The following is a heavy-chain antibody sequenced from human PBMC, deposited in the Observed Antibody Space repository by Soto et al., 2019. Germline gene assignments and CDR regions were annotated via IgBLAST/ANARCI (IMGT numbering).Heavy chain of an antibody. V-gene: IGHV1-69*13. CDR3: AQTKVVVVVAGAQYGMDV. Sequence: EASVKVSCKASGGTFSSYAISWVRQAPGQGLEWMGGIIPIFGTANYAQKFQGRVTITADESTSTAYMELSSLRSEDTAVYYCAQTKVVVVVAGAQYGMDVWGQGTTVTVSS. CDR2: IIPIFGTA. CDR1: GGTFSSYA. D-gene: IGHD2-15*01. J-gene: IGHJ6*02.